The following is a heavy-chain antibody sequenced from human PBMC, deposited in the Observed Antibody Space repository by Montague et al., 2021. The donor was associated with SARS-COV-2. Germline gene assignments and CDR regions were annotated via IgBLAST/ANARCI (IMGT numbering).Heavy chain of an antibody. V-gene: IGHV4-34*01. Sequence: SETLSLTCAVYGGSFSGYHWTWIRQPPGKGLEWIGEINHSGSTNYNPSLKSRVTISVDTSKKQFSLRLSSVTAADTAVYFCARGINSAGSYYYHLDVWGQGTTVTVSS. D-gene: IGHD2-21*01. CDR2: INHSGST. J-gene: IGHJ6*02. CDR1: GGSFSGYH. CDR3: ARGINSAGSYYYHLDV.